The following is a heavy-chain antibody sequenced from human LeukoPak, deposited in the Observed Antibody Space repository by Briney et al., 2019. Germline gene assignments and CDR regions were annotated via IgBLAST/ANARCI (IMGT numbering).Heavy chain of an antibody. CDR2: IYSGGST. Sequence: GALRLSCAVSGFIVSSNYVSGVRQAPGKGLEWGSVIYSGGSTYYADSLKGRFTISRDNSKNTLYLQMNSLRAEDTAVYYCATLWFGNTDYWGQGTLVTVSS. CDR1: GFIVSSNY. J-gene: IGHJ4*02. D-gene: IGHD3-10*01. V-gene: IGHV3-53*01. CDR3: ATLWFGNTDY.